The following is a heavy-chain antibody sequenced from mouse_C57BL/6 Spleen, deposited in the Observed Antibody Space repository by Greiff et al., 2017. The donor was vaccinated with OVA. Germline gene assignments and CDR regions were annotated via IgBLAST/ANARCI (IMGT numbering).Heavy chain of an antibody. V-gene: IGHV2-9-1*01. CDR1: GFSLTSYA. J-gene: IGHJ1*03. CDR3: ARKRETAQATYFDV. D-gene: IGHD3-2*02. Sequence: VQVVESGPGLVAPSQSLSITCTVSGFSLTSYAISWVRQPPGKGLEWLGVIWTGGGTNYNSALKSRLSISKDNSKSQVFLKMNSLQTDDTARYYCARKRETAQATYFDVWGTGTTVTVSS. CDR2: IWTGGGT.